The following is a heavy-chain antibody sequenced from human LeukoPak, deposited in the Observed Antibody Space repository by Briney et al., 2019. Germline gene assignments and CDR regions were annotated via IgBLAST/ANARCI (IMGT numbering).Heavy chain of an antibody. V-gene: IGHV4-4*07. Sequence: SETLSLTCTVSGGSISSYYWSWIRQPAGKGLECIGRVYSSGSTNYNPSLKSRVTMSIDTSKNQFSLKLTSVTAADTAVYYCATQILLCHYYWGQGTLVTVSS. J-gene: IGHJ4*02. CDR3: ATQILLCHYY. CDR1: GGSISSYY. D-gene: IGHD2/OR15-2a*01. CDR2: VYSSGST.